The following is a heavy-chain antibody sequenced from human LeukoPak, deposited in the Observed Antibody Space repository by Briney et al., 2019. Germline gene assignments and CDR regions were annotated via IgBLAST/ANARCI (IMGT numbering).Heavy chain of an antibody. CDR3: ARDRGTVAGIPGDY. D-gene: IGHD6-19*01. CDR1: GGTFSSYA. J-gene: IGHJ4*02. Sequence: SVKASCKASGGTFSSYAISWVRQAPGQGLEWMGRIIPILGIANYAQKFQGRVTITADKSTSTAYMELSSLRSEDTAVYYCARDRGTVAGIPGDYWGQGTLVTVSS. V-gene: IGHV1-69*04. CDR2: IIPILGIA.